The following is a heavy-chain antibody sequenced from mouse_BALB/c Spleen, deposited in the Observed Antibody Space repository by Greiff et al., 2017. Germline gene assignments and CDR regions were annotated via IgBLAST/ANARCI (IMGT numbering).Heavy chain of an antibody. CDR3: ARDDYDGAWFAY. V-gene: IGHV1-4*02. CDR1: GYTFTSYT. Sequence: QVQLKQSAAELARPGASVKMSCKASGYTFTSYTMHWVKQRPGQGLEWIGYINPSSGYTEYNQKFKEKTTLTADKSSSTAYMKLSSLTSEDSAVYYCARDDYDGAWFAYWGQGTLVTVSA. J-gene: IGHJ3*01. CDR2: INPSSGYT. D-gene: IGHD2-4*01.